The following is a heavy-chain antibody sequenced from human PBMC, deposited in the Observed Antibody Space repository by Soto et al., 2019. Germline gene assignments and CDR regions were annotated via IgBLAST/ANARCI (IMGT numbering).Heavy chain of an antibody. CDR1: GGSISDDTYY. CDR3: AREAGTWHLPLNWFDP. CDR2: IYYSGTS. J-gene: IGHJ5*02. V-gene: IGHV4-39*02. Sequence: SETLSLTCTVSGGSISDDTYYWGWIRQPPGKGLEWIGSIYYSGTSSYNPSLKSRVTMSVDTSKKQLSLRMTSVTAADTAVYYCAREAGTWHLPLNWFDPWGQGTLVTVS. D-gene: IGHD6-19*01.